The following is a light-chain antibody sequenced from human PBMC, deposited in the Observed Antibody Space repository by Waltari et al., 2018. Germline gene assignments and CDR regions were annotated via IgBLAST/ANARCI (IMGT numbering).Light chain of an antibody. CDR3: QTGGHGTWV. Sequence: QLVLTQSPSASASLGASVKPTCTLSSWHSSNVIAWLPQQPEKGPRYLMKVNSDGSHSKGDEIPDRFSGSSSGTERYLTISSLQSEDEADYYCQTGGHGTWVFGGGTKLTVL. J-gene: IGLJ3*02. V-gene: IGLV4-69*01. CDR1: SWHSSNV. CDR2: VNSDGSH.